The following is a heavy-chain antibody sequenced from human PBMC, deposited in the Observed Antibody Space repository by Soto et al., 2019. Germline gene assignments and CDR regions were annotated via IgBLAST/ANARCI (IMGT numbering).Heavy chain of an antibody. CDR1: GGTFSSYT. CDR3: AIGWRFGSHTYDY. D-gene: IGHD3-10*01. V-gene: IGHV1-69*02. Sequence: QVQLVQSGAEVKKPGSSVKVSCKASGGTFSSYTISWVRQAPGQGLEWMGRIIPILGIANYAQKFQGRVTITADKSTSTAYMELSSLRSEDTAVYYCAIGWRFGSHTYDYWGQGTLVTVSS. J-gene: IGHJ4*02. CDR2: IIPILGIA.